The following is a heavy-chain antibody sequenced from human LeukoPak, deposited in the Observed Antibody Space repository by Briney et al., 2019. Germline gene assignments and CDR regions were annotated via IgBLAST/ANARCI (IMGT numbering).Heavy chain of an antibody. Sequence: PGGSLRLSCAASGFTFSSYSMNWVRQAPGKGLEWVSPISSSSSYIYYADSVKGRFTISRDNAKNSLYLQMNSLRAEDTAVYYCAREGGGIAVAGFDPWGQGTLVTVSS. V-gene: IGHV3-21*01. CDR1: GFTFSSYS. CDR2: ISSSSSYI. D-gene: IGHD6-19*01. CDR3: AREGGGIAVAGFDP. J-gene: IGHJ5*02.